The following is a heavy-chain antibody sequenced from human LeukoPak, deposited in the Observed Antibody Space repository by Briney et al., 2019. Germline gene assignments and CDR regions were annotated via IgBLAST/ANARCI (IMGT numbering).Heavy chain of an antibody. D-gene: IGHD3-22*01. CDR2: ISAYNGNT. Sequence: ASVKVSCKTSGYTFTTYGISWVRQAPGQGLEWMGWISAYNGNTNYAQKLQGRVTMTTDTSTSTAYMELRSLRSDDTAVYYCARGGLWYDSSGYYFDYWGQGTLVTVSS. CDR3: ARGGLWYDSSGYYFDY. J-gene: IGHJ4*02. V-gene: IGHV1-18*01. CDR1: GYTFTTYG.